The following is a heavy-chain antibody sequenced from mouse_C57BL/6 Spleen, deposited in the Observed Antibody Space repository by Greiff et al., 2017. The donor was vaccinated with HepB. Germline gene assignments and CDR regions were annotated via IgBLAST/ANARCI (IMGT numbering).Heavy chain of an antibody. CDR1: GYTFTSYT. J-gene: IGHJ4*01. D-gene: IGHD2-4*01. Sequence: QVQLQQSGAELARPGASVKMPCKASGYTFTSYTMHWVKQRPGQGLEWIGYINPSSGYTKYNQKFKDKATLTADKSSSTAYMQLSSLTSEDSAVYYCARDDYGDYYAMDYWGQGTSVTVSS. CDR2: INPSSGYT. CDR3: ARDDYGDYYAMDY. V-gene: IGHV1-4*01.